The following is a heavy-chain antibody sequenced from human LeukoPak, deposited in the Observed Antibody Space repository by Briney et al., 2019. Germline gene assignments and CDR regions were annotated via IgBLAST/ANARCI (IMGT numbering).Heavy chain of an antibody. J-gene: IGHJ4*02. CDR1: GFTFSSYS. CDR3: AKGACSGGNCYWQFFDY. CDR2: ISSSSSYI. Sequence: GGSLRLSCAASGFTFSSYSMNWVRQAPGKGLEWVSSISSSSSYIYYADSVKGRFTISRDNAKNSLYLQMNSLRAEDTAVYYCAKGACSGGNCYWQFFDYWGQGTLVTVSS. D-gene: IGHD2-15*01. V-gene: IGHV3-21*04.